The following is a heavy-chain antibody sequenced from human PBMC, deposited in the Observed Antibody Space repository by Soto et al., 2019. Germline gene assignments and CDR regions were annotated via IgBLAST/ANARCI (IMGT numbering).Heavy chain of an antibody. CDR1: GFTFSSYE. V-gene: IGHV3-48*03. CDR2: ISSSGSTI. CDR3: ARVLLGFGAFYI. J-gene: IGHJ3*02. D-gene: IGHD3-10*01. Sequence: GGSLGLSCAASGFTFSSYEMNWVRQAPGKGLEWVSYISSSGSTIYYADSVKGRFTISRDNAKNSLYLQMNSLRAEDTAVYYCARVLLGFGAFYIRGQRTTVTVS.